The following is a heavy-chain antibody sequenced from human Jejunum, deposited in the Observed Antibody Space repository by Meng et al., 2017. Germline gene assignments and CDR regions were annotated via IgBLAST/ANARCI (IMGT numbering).Heavy chain of an antibody. V-gene: IGHV7-4-1*02. D-gene: IGHD2-15*01. CDR3: SRGRGCCTCGSCSLAD. Sequence: QVQLVQFASEWKGPGASVKGSCKASGYTFTNHAMHWVRQAPGQGLEWMGWINTDTRNPTYAQGFTGRFVFSLDTSVSTAYLHISSLKAEDTALYYCSRGRGCCTCGSCSLADWGPGTLVTVSS. CDR2: INTDTRNP. J-gene: IGHJ4*02. CDR1: GYTFTNHA.